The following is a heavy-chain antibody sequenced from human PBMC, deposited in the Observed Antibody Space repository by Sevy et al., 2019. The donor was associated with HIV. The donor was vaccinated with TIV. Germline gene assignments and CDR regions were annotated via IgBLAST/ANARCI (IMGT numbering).Heavy chain of an antibody. Sequence: GESLKISCKGSGYRFTNYWLGWLRQMPGKCLEWMGMIYPGDSDTRYSPSFQGQVSISADKSIRTAYLQWTSLKASDTAMYYCARVIVATTYPIRVHESDIWGQGTMVTVSS. J-gene: IGHJ3*02. V-gene: IGHV5-51*01. CDR3: ARVIVATTYPIRVHESDI. CDR1: GYRFTNYW. CDR2: IYPGDSDT. D-gene: IGHD5-12*01.